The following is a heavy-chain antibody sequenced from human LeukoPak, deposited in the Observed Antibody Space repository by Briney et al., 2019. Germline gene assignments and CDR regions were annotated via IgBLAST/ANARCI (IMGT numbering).Heavy chain of an antibody. V-gene: IGHV1-2*02. CDR2: INPNSGGT. CDR1: GYTFTSYY. CDR3: ARVDYGGNSVDY. Sequence: ASVKVSCKASGYTFTSYYMHWVRQAPGQGLEWMGWINPNSGGTNYAQKFQGRVTMTRDTSISTAYMELSRLRSDDTAVYYCARVDYGGNSVDYWGQGTLVTVSS. D-gene: IGHD4-23*01. J-gene: IGHJ4*02.